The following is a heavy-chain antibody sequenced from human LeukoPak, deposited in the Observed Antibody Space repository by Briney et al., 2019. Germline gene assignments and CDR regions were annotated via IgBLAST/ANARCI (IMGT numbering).Heavy chain of an antibody. D-gene: IGHD3-22*01. V-gene: IGHV1-2*02. CDR2: INPNSGGT. CDR1: GYTFTGYY. Sequence: ASVKVSCKASGYTFTGYYMHWVRQAPGQGLEWMGWINPNSGGTYYAQKFQGRVTMTRDTSISTAYMELSRLRSDDKAVYYCARRNYDSSGYTFDIWGQGTMVTVSS. CDR3: ARRNYDSSGYTFDI. J-gene: IGHJ3*02.